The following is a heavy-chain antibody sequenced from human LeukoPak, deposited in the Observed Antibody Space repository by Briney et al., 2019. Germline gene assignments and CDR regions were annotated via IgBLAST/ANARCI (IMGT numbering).Heavy chain of an antibody. CDR2: IDGSGAST. CDR1: GFTFSSYA. J-gene: IGHJ4*02. V-gene: IGHV3-23*01. D-gene: IGHD4-17*01. Sequence: GGSLRLSCAASGFTFSSYAMSWVRQAPGKGLEWVSAIDGSGASTYYANSVKGRFTISRDNSRSTLYLQMNSLRTEDTAVYFCAREYGANAGILGYWGQGTLVAVSS. CDR3: AREYGANAGILGY.